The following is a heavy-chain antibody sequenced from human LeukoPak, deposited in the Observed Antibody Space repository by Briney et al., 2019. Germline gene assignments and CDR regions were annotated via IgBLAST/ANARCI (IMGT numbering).Heavy chain of an antibody. J-gene: IGHJ4*02. CDR1: GFTVSSNY. Sequence: TGGSLRLSCAASGFTVSSNYMSWVRQAPGKGLEWVSVIYGGGSTYYADSVKGRFTISRDNSKNTLYLQMNSLRAEDTAVYYCARDAFIAAAGTGYFDYWGQGTLVTVSS. CDR3: ARDAFIAAAGTGYFDY. CDR2: IYGGGST. V-gene: IGHV3-53*01. D-gene: IGHD6-13*01.